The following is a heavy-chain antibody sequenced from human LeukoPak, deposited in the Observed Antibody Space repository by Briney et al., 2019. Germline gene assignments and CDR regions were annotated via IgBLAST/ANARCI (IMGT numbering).Heavy chain of an antibody. D-gene: IGHD2-2*01. V-gene: IGHV3-23*01. Sequence: GGSLRLSCAASGFAFSSYAMSWVRQAPGKGLEWVSAISGSGGSTYYADSVKGRFTISRDNSKNTLYLQMNSLRAEDTAVYYCAKATVPAAMPYYYYYGMDVWGQGTTVTVSS. CDR2: ISGSGGST. J-gene: IGHJ6*02. CDR1: GFAFSSYA. CDR3: AKATVPAAMPYYYYYGMDV.